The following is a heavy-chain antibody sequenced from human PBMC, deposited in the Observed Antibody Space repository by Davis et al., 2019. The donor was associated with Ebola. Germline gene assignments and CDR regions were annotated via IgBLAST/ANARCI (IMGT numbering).Heavy chain of an antibody. V-gene: IGHV1-46*01. J-gene: IGHJ4*02. CDR3: ATLSSAYYDSSGNDY. CDR2: INPSGGST. CDR1: GYTFTSYY. D-gene: IGHD3-22*01. Sequence: ASVQVSCKASGYTFTSYYMHWVRQAPGQGLAWMGIINPSGGSTSYAQKFQGRVTMTRDTSTSTVYMELSSLRSEDTAVYYYATLSSAYYDSSGNDYWGQGTLVTVSS.